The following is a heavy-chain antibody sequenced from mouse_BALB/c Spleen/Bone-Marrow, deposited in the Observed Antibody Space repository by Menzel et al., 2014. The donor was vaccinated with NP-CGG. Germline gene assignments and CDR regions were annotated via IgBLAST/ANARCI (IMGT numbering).Heavy chain of an antibody. CDR3: ARGIFLYGNFLLDY. D-gene: IGHD2-10*02. J-gene: IGHJ4*01. CDR1: GFNIKDTY. V-gene: IGHV14-3*02. Sequence: EVKLVESGAELVKPGASVKLSCTASGFNIKDTYMHWVKQRPDQGLEWIGRIDPANGNTKYDPKFQGKATITADTSSNTAYLQLSSLTSEDTAVYYCARGIFLYGNFLLDYWGQGTSVTVSS. CDR2: IDPANGNT.